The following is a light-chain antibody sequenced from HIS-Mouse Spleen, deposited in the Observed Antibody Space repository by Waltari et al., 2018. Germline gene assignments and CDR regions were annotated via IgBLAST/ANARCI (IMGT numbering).Light chain of an antibody. Sequence: EIVMTQSPATLSVSPGERATLSCRASQSVSSNLAWYQQKPGQAPRLLIYGASTRATGIPARFSGSWSGTEFTLTISSLQSEDFAVYYCQQYNNWPIFTFGPGTKVDIK. CDR3: QQYNNWPIFT. CDR1: QSVSSN. CDR2: GAS. J-gene: IGKJ3*01. V-gene: IGKV3-15*01.